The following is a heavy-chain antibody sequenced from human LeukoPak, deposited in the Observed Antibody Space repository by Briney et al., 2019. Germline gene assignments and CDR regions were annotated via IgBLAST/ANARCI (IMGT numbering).Heavy chain of an antibody. Sequence: SGPTLVNPTQTLTLTCTFSGFSLSTSAVGVGWSRQPPGKALEWLALIYWDDDKRYSPSLKSRLTITKDTSKNQVVLTMINMDPVGTATYYCAHSKSVAVAGTFDYWGQGTLVTVSS. CDR3: AHSKSVAVAGTFDY. D-gene: IGHD6-19*01. CDR2: IYWDDDK. V-gene: IGHV2-5*02. J-gene: IGHJ4*02. CDR1: GFSLSTSAVG.